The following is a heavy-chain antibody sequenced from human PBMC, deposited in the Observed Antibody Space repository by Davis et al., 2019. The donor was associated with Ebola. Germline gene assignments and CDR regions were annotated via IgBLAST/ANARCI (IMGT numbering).Heavy chain of an antibody. CDR1: GFTFSSYG. CDR2: IWYDGSNK. CDR3: ARDYVGATSAYYYYGMDV. J-gene: IGHJ6*02. V-gene: IGHV3-33*01. Sequence: PGGSLRLSCAASGFTFSSYGMHWVRQAPGNGLEWVAVIWYDGSNKYYADSVKGRFTISRDNSKNTLYLQMNSLRAEDTAVYYCARDYVGATSAYYYYGMDVWGQGTTVTVSS. D-gene: IGHD1-26*01.